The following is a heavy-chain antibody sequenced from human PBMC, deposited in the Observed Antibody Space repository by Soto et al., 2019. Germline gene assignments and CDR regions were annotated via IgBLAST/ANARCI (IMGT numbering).Heavy chain of an antibody. CDR3: AREPLSSGTLGWFDP. Sequence: GASVKVSCKASGGTFSSYAISWVRQAPGQGLEWMGGIIPIFGTANYAQKFQGRVTITADESTSTAYMELSSLRSEDTAVYYCAREPLSSGTLGWFDPWGQGTLVTVSS. CDR1: GGTFSSYA. D-gene: IGHD6-19*01. V-gene: IGHV1-69*13. J-gene: IGHJ5*02. CDR2: IIPIFGTA.